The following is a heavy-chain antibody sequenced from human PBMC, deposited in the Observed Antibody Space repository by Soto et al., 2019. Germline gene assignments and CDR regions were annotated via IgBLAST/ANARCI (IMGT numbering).Heavy chain of an antibody. V-gene: IGHV4-39*01. CDR3: ARRGYYAISAFDI. CDR1: GGSISSSTCY. CDR2: FFIGGNT. Sequence: SETLSLTCTVSGGSISSSTCYWGWMRQPPGKGLEWIASFFIGGNTYYNPSLKSRVTISVDTSKNQFSLKLSSVTAADTAVYYCARRGYYAISAFDIWGQGTMVTVSS. J-gene: IGHJ3*02. D-gene: IGHD2-8*01.